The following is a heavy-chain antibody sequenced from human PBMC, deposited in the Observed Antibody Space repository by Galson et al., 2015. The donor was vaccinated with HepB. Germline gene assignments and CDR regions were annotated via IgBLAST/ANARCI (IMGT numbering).Heavy chain of an antibody. CDR3: ARDSIAARHRACDI. J-gene: IGHJ3*02. D-gene: IGHD6-6*01. Sequence: SLRLSCAASGFTFSDYDMSWIRQAPGKGLEWVSYISSSSIYTNYADSVMGRFTISRDNAKNSLYLQMKSLRAEDTAVYYCARDSIAARHRACDIWGQGTMGTVSS. CDR2: ISSSSIYT. CDR1: GFTFSDYD. V-gene: IGHV3-11*05.